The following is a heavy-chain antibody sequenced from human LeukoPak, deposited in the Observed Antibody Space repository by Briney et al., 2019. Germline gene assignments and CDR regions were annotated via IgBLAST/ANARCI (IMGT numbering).Heavy chain of an antibody. J-gene: IGHJ6*02. V-gene: IGHV3-21*01. CDR2: ISSSSSYI. CDR1: GFTFSSYS. CDR3: ARDQYYGGSSWFYYYYGMDV. Sequence: PGGSLRLSCAASGFTFSSYSMNWVRQAPGKRLEWVSSISSSSSYIYYADSVKGRFTISRDNAKNSLYLQMNSLRAEHTAVYYCARDQYYGGSSWFYYYYGMDVWGQGTTVTVSS. D-gene: IGHD6-13*01.